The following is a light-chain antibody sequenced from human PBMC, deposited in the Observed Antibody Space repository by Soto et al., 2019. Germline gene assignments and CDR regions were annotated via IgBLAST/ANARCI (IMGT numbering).Light chain of an antibody. V-gene: IGLV2-14*01. J-gene: IGLJ1*01. CDR3: CSYTSIRTLV. CDR2: EVS. CDR1: SSDVGAYNY. Sequence: QSALTQPASVSGSPGQSITISCTGTSSDVGAYNYVSWYQQHPGKAPKLMIYEVSYRPSGVSNRFSGSKSGNTASLTISGLQAEDEADYYCCSYTSIRTLVFATGTKLTVL.